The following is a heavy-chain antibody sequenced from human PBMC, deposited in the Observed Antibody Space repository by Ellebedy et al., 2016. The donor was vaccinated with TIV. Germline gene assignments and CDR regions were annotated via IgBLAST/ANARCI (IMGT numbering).Heavy chain of an antibody. D-gene: IGHD2-2*02. J-gene: IGHJ4*02. CDR1: GFSLSSRGVG. Sequence: SGPTLVKPTETLTLTCSVSGFSLSSRGVGVGWIRQPPGKALEGLALFYWNDDKWYSPSLKSRLTITKDTSKNQVVLTVTNMNHLDTGTYYCAHMEYCTNTACYTPRPGFHYWGQGTLVTVSS. CDR3: AHMEYCTNTACYTPRPGFHY. CDR2: FYWNDDK. V-gene: IGHV2-5*01.